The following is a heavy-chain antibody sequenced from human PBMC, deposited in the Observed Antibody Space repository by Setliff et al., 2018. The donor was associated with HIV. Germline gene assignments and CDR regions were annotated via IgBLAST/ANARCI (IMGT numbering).Heavy chain of an antibody. CDR2: MKYDGTEI. Sequence: GGSLRLSCAASGFTFSSYAMSWVRQAPGKGLEWVANMKYDGTEIYYVDAVKGRCTISSSLAKHTLYLQLNSLRAEDTAVYYCARGDSGGYWIDYWGQGTLVTVSS. CDR3: ARGDSGGYWIDY. V-gene: IGHV3-7*01. D-gene: IGHD3-22*01. J-gene: IGHJ4*02. CDR1: GFTFSSYA.